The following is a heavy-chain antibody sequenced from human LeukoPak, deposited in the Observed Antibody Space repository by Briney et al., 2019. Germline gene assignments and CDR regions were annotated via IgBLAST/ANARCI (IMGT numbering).Heavy chain of an antibody. CDR1: GFTFDDYA. J-gene: IGHJ4*02. CDR3: AKDTAAYGYGTGFDY. V-gene: IGHV3-9*01. CDR2: ISWNSGDI. Sequence: PGRFLRLSCAASGFTFDDYAMHWVRQVPGKGLEWVSGISWNSGDIGYADSVKGRFTISRDNAKKSLDLQMNSLRAEDTALYYCAKDTAAYGYGTGFDYWGQGTLVTVSS. D-gene: IGHD5-18*01.